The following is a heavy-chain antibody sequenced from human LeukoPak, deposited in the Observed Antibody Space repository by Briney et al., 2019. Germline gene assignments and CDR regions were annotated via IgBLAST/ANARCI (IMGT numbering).Heavy chain of an antibody. Sequence: PGGSLRLSCAASGFTFSSYAMSWVRQAPGKGLEWVSAISGSGGSTYYADSVKGRFTISGDNSKNTLYLQMSSLRAEDTAVYYCAKSYSGWYSNYFDYWGQGTLVTVSS. D-gene: IGHD6-19*01. CDR1: GFTFSSYA. V-gene: IGHV3-23*01. CDR2: ISGSGGST. J-gene: IGHJ4*02. CDR3: AKSYSGWYSNYFDY.